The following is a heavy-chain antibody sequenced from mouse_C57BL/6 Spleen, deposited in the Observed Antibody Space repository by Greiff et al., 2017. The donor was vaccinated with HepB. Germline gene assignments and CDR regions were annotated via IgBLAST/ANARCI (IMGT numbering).Heavy chain of an antibody. CDR1: GYTFTSYW. J-gene: IGHJ2*01. CDR2: IHPNSGST. CDR3: AGTTVVEDYFVY. V-gene: IGHV1-64*01. Sequence: QVQLKQPGAELVKPGASVKLSCKASGYTFTSYWMHWVKQRPGQGLEWIGMIHPNSGSTNYNEKFKSKATLTVDKSSSTAYMQLSSLTSEDSAVYYCAGTTVVEDYFVYWGQGTTLTVSS. D-gene: IGHD1-1*01.